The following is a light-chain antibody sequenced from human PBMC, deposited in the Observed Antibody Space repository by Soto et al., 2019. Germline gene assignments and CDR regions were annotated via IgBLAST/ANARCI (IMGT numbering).Light chain of an antibody. Sequence: EIVLTQSPGTLSLSLGERATPSCRASQYITSSYLAWYQQKPGQPPRLLIYGASTRATGIPDRFSGSGSGTDFTLTISRLEPEDFAVYFCQQFGRSTAFGQGTKVDIK. CDR2: GAS. V-gene: IGKV3-20*01. CDR1: QYITSSY. CDR3: QQFGRSTA. J-gene: IGKJ1*01.